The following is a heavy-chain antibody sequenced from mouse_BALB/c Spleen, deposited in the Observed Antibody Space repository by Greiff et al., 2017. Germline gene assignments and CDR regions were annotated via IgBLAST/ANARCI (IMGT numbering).Heavy chain of an antibody. CDR2: IRNKANGYTT. CDR3: ARDKTTAFDV. CDR1: GFTFTDYY. Sequence: EVKVEESGGGLVQPGGSLRLSCATSGFTFTDYYMSWVRQPPGKALEWLGFIRNKANGYTTEYSASVKGRFTISRDNSQSILYLQMNTLRAEDSATYYCARDKTTAFDVWGAGTTVTVSS. D-gene: IGHD1-2*01. J-gene: IGHJ1*01. V-gene: IGHV7-3*02.